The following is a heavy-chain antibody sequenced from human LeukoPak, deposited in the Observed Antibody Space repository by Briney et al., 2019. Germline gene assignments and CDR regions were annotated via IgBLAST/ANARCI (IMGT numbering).Heavy chain of an antibody. CDR3: ASSVNSAGRYFDY. CDR1: RCSVSSGSYY. Sequence: PSETLSLTCTVSRCSVSSGSYYWSWIRQPAGKGLEWIGRIYSRGSTNYNPSHKSRVTISLDTSKNQFYLQLSSVTAADTAVYYCASSVNSAGRYFDYWGQGTLVTVSS. CDR2: IYSRGST. V-gene: IGHV4-61*02. J-gene: IGHJ4*02. D-gene: IGHD6-19*01.